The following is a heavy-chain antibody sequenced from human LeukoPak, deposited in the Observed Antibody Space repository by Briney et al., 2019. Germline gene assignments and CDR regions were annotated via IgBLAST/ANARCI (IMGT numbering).Heavy chain of an antibody. CDR2: IYYSGST. CDR1: GGSISSGGYY. J-gene: IGHJ4*02. Sequence: SETLSLTCTVSGGSISSGGYYWSWIRQHPGKGLEWIGHIYYSGSTYYNPSLKGRVTISVDTSKNQFSLKLSSVTAADTAVYYCAREFRTDYGDLDYFDYWGQGTLVTVSS. V-gene: IGHV4-31*03. D-gene: IGHD4-17*01. CDR3: AREFRTDYGDLDYFDY.